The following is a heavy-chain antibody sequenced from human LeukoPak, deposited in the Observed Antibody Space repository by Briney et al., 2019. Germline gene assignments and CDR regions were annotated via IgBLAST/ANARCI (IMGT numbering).Heavy chain of an antibody. D-gene: IGHD3-3*01. CDR1: GFTFSSYG. Sequence: RPGGSLRLSCAASGFTFSSYGMHWVRQAPGKGLEWVAFIRYDGSNKYHADSVKGRFTISRDNSKNTLYLQMNSLRAEDTAVYYCAKDEGLRFLEWFPDYWGQGTLVTVSS. CDR2: IRYDGSNK. V-gene: IGHV3-30*02. J-gene: IGHJ4*02. CDR3: AKDEGLRFLEWFPDY.